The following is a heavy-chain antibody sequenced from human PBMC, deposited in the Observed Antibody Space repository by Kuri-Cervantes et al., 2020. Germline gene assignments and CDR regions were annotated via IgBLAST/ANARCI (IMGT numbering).Heavy chain of an antibody. J-gene: IGHJ5*02. Sequence: ASVKVSCKASGYTFTSYGMHWVRQATGQGLEWMGWMNPNSGNTGYAQKFQGRVTMTRNTSISTAYMELSSLRSEDTAVYYCARGESWFDPWGQGTLVTVSS. V-gene: IGHV1-8*01. CDR3: ARGESWFDP. CDR2: MNPNSGNT. CDR1: GYTFTSYG.